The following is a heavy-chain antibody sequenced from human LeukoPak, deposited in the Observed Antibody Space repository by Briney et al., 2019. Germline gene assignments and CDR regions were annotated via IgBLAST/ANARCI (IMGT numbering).Heavy chain of an antibody. CDR1: GFTFSSYG. D-gene: IGHD4-23*01. V-gene: IGHV3-33*01. J-gene: IGHJ3*02. Sequence: GGSLRLSCAASGFTFSSYGMHWVRQAPGKGLEWVAVIWYDGSNKYYADSVKGRFTISRDNSKNTLSLQMISLRAKDTAVYYCARFYGGNSDGAFDIWGQGTMVTVSS. CDR3: ARFYGGNSDGAFDI. CDR2: IWYDGSNK.